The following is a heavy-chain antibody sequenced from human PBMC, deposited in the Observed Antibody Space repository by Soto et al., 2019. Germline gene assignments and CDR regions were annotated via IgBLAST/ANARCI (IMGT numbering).Heavy chain of an antibody. CDR3: ARHAFEIAAAPGSNWFDH. CDR2: IIPIFGTA. CDR1: GGTFSSYA. J-gene: IGHJ5*02. Sequence: ASVKVSCKASGGTFSSYAISWVRQAPGQGLEWMGGIIPIFGTANYAQKFQGRVTITADESTSTAYMGLSSLRSEDTAVYYCARHAFEIAAAPGSNWFDHWGQGTLVTVSS. D-gene: IGHD6-13*01. V-gene: IGHV1-69*13.